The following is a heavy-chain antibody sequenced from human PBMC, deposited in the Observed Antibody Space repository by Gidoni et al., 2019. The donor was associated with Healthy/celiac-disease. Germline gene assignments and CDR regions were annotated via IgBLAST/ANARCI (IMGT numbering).Heavy chain of an antibody. J-gene: IGHJ4*02. D-gene: IGHD3-3*01. CDR3: ARGIGYFPENYYFDY. CDR2: IYYSGST. CDR1: GGSISSYY. Sequence: QVQLQESGPGLVKPSETLSLTCTVSGGSISSYYWSWIRQPPGKGLEWIGYIYYSGSTNYNPSLKSRVTISVDTSKNQFSLKLSSVTAADTAVYYCARGIGYFPENYYFDYWGQGTLVTVSS. V-gene: IGHV4-59*01.